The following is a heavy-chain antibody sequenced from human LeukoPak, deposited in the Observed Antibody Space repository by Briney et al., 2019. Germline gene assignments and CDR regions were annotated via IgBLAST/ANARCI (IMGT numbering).Heavy chain of an antibody. CDR3: ARGWTYSGSYFDY. J-gene: IGHJ4*02. Sequence: GGSLRLSCAASGFTFSSYWMSWVRQAPGKGLEWVANIKQDGSEKYYVDSVKGRFTISRDNSKNTLYLQMNSLRADDTAVYYCARGWTYSGSYFDYWGQGTLVTVSS. CDR2: IKQDGSEK. D-gene: IGHD1-26*01. V-gene: IGHV3-7*01. CDR1: GFTFSSYW.